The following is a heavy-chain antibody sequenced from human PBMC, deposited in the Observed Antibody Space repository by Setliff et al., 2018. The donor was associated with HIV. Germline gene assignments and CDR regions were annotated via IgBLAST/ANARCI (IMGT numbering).Heavy chain of an antibody. D-gene: IGHD3-22*01. CDR3: AMGSSGYPFDY. V-gene: IGHV4-34*01. CDR1: GGSFSGYY. CDR2: INHSGST. Sequence: PSETLSLTCAVYGGSFSGYYWSWIRQPPGKGLEWIGEINHSGSTNYKPSLKSRLTISVDTSKNQFSLKLTSVTAADAAVYFCAMGSSGYPFDYWGQGSLVTVSS. J-gene: IGHJ4*02.